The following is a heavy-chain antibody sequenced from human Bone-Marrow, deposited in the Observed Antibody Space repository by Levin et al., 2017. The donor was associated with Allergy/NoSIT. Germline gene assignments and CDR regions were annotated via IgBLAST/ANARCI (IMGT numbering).Heavy chain of an antibody. D-gene: IGHD2-15*01. CDR2: ISGSGGST. CDR1: GLTFSSYA. Sequence: GGSLRLSCAASGLTFSSYAVNWVRRAPGKGLEWVSVISGSGGSTFYADSVKGRFTNSRDNSKKTVFLQMHSLRVEDTAIYYCAKDSLHEEVSANFWYFDLWGRGTLITVSS. V-gene: IGHV3-23*01. J-gene: IGHJ2*01. CDR3: AKDSLHEEVSANFWYFDL.